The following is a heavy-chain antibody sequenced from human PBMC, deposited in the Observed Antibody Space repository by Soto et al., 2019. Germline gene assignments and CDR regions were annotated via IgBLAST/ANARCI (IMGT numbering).Heavy chain of an antibody. Sequence: GGSLRLSCAASGFTFRSFTMNWVRQAPGKGLEWVSTISSNSAYIYYTGALRGRFTISRDNAKNSLHLQMNSLRAEDTAVYYCTRDASRDSSARGWFDPWGPXTLVTVSS. D-gene: IGHD6-13*01. CDR1: GFTFRSFT. CDR2: ISSNSAYI. V-gene: IGHV3-21*01. CDR3: TRDASRDSSARGWFDP. J-gene: IGHJ5*02.